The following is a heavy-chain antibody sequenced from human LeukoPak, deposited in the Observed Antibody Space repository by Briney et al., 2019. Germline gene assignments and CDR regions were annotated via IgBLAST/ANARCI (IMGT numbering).Heavy chain of an antibody. Sequence: PGGSLRLSCAASGFTFSSYAMSWVRQAPGKGLEWVSAISGSGGSTYYADSVKGRFTISRDNSKNTLYLQMNSLRAEDTAVYYCAKDQRPLYHVDTAMVYKLIPDFDYWGQGTLVTVSS. CDR3: AKDQRPLYHVDTAMVYKLIPDFDY. CDR1: GFTFSSYA. V-gene: IGHV3-23*01. D-gene: IGHD5-18*01. J-gene: IGHJ4*02. CDR2: ISGSGGST.